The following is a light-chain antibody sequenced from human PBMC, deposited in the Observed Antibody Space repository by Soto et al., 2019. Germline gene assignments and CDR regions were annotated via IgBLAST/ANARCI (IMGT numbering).Light chain of an antibody. V-gene: IGKV1-5*03. CDR3: QQYNDYPWT. J-gene: IGKJ1*01. CDR1: QSMSRW. CDR2: KAS. Sequence: DIQMTQSPSTLSACVADRVSITCRASQSMSRWLAWYQQSPGKVPKLLIYKASGLNSGVPSRFSGSGSGTEFTLTISSLQPDDFATYYCQQYNDYPWTFGQGTKVDIK.